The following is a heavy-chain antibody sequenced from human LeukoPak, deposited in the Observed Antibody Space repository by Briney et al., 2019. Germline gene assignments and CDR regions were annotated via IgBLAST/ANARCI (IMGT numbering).Heavy chain of an antibody. Sequence: ASVKVSCKASGYTFTGYYIHWVRQAPGQGLEWMGRINCNGGGTSYAQKFQGRVTMTRDTSICTAYMELDRLTSDDTAVYYCARDYGPYPGCSWFDPWGQGTLVTVSS. CDR2: INCNGGGT. D-gene: IGHD2-21*01. V-gene: IGHV1-2*06. CDR1: GYTFTGYY. J-gene: IGHJ5*02. CDR3: ARDYGPYPGCSWFDP.